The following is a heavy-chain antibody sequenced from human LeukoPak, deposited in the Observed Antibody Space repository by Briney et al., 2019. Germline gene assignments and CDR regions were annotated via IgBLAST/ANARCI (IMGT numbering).Heavy chain of an antibody. CDR3: ARTYYDILTGYSNWFDP. CDR1: GGSISSSSYY. CDR2: IYYSGGT. J-gene: IGHJ5*02. D-gene: IGHD3-9*01. Sequence: SETLSLTCTVSGGSISSSSYYWGWIRQPPGKGLEWIGSIYYSGGTYYNPSLKSRVTISVDTSKNQFSLKLSSVTAADTAVYYCARTYYDILTGYSNWFDPWGQGTLVTVSS. V-gene: IGHV4-39*01.